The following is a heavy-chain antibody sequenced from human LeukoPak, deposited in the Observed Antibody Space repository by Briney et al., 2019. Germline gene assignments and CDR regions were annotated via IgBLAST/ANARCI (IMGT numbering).Heavy chain of an antibody. CDR1: GFTFSSYW. V-gene: IGHV3-74*01. Sequence: GGSLRLSCAASGFTFSSYWMHWVRQAPGKGLVWVSRINSHGSSTTYADSVKGRFTISRDNAKNTLYLQMNSLRAEDTAVYYCARASYSSGWYYFDYWGQGTLVTVSS. J-gene: IGHJ4*02. D-gene: IGHD6-19*01. CDR2: INSHGSST. CDR3: ARASYSSGWYYFDY.